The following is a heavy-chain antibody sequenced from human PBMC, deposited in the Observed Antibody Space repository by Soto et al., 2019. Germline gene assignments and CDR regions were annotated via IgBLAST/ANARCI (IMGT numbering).Heavy chain of an antibody. D-gene: IGHD6-19*01. CDR2: LSYEGSEE. Sequence: LRLSCAASGFNFGVFGMHWVRQAPGKGLEWLSVLSYEGSEEYYADSVRGRFTISRDNSKNTLFLQMDSLRVDDTGVYYCALTRRSSLLEVAGPGFEYWGQGTLVTVS. CDR1: GFNFGVFG. J-gene: IGHJ4*02. CDR3: ALTRRSSLLEVAGPGFEY. V-gene: IGHV3-30*03.